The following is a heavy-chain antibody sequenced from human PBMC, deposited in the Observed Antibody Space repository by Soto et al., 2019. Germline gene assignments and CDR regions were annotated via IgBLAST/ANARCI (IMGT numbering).Heavy chain of an antibody. J-gene: IGHJ6*02. CDR1: GYTFTRYA. CDR2: INTNTGNP. D-gene: IGHD3-3*01. Sequence: ASVKVSCQASGYTFTRYAMNWVRQAPGQGLEWMGWINTNTGNPTYAQGFTGRFVFSLDTSVSTAYLQICSLKAEDTAVYYCARELFTIPRGGGYYYYYGMDVWGQGTTVTVSS. V-gene: IGHV7-4-1*01. CDR3: ARELFTIPRGGGYYYYYGMDV.